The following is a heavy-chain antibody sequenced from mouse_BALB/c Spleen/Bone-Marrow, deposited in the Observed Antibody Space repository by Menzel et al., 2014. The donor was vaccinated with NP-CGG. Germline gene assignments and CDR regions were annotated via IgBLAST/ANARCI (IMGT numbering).Heavy chain of an antibody. CDR1: GFNIKDTY. D-gene: IGHD2-14*01. Sequence: VQLQQSGAELVKPGASVRLSCTASGFNIKDTYMDWVKQRPEQGLEWIGRIGPANGNTKYDPKFQGKATITADTSSNTAYLQLSSLTSEDTAVYYCARYRLGTYFDYWGQGTTLTVSS. J-gene: IGHJ2*01. CDR3: ARYRLGTYFDY. CDR2: IGPANGNT. V-gene: IGHV14-3*02.